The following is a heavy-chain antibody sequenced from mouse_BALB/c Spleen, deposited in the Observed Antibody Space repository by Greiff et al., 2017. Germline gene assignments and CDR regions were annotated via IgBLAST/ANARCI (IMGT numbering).Heavy chain of an antibody. V-gene: IGHV3-8*02. D-gene: IGHD1-1*01. CDR1: GDSITSGY. Sequence: EVMLVESGPSLVKPSQTLSLTCSVTGDSITSGYWNWIRKFPGNKLEYMGYISYSGSTYYNPSLKSRISITRDTSKNQYYLQLNSVTTEDTATYYCARGDYYGSSRFAYWGQGTLVTVSA. CDR2: ISYSGST. J-gene: IGHJ3*01. CDR3: ARGDYYGSSRFAY.